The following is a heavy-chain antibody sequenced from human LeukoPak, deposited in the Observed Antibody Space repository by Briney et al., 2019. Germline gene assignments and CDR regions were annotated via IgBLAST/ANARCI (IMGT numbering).Heavy chain of an antibody. D-gene: IGHD4-17*01. CDR2: IYHSGST. J-gene: IGHJ5*02. CDR1: GGSISTYY. Sequence: PSETLSLTCTVSGGSISTYYWSWIRQPPGKGLEWIGSIYHSGSTYYNPSLKSRVTISVDKSKNQFSLKLSSVTAADTAVYYCARDHDYGDSRGFDPWGQGTLVTVSS. CDR3: ARDHDYGDSRGFDP. V-gene: IGHV4-59*12.